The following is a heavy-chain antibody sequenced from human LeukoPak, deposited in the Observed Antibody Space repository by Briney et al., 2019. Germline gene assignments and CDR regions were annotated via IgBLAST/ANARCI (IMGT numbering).Heavy chain of an antibody. CDR2: ISAYNGNT. V-gene: IGHV1-18*04. CDR3: ARIPPGYSGYELDY. CDR1: GYTFTSYG. D-gene: IGHD5-12*01. Sequence: GASVKVSCKASGYTFTSYGISWVRQAPGQGLEWMGWISAYNGNTDYAQKFQGRVTMTTDTSTSTAYMELRSLRSDDTAVYYCARIPPGYSGYELDYWGQGTLVTVSS. J-gene: IGHJ4*02.